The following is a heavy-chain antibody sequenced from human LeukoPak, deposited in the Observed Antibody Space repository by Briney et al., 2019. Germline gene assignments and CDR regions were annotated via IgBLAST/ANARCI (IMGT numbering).Heavy chain of an antibody. Sequence: ASVKVSCKASGYTFTSYDINWVRQATGQGLEWMGWMNPNSGNTGYAQKFQGRVTMTRNTSISTAYMELSSLRSEDTAVYYCARGPRRIVRFGPWGQGTLVTVSS. V-gene: IGHV1-8*01. CDR2: MNPNSGNT. CDR3: ARGPRRIVRFGP. D-gene: IGHD3-16*02. CDR1: GYTFTSYD. J-gene: IGHJ5*02.